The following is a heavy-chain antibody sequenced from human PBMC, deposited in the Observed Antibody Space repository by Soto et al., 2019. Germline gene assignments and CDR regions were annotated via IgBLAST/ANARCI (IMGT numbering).Heavy chain of an antibody. CDR3: ARQIYDSDTGPNFQYYFDS. Sequence: GESVKISCXGSGYSFAGYWITWVRQKPGKGLEWMGRIDPSDSQTYYSPSFRGHVTISVTKSITTVFLQWSSLRASDTAMYYCARQIYDSDTGPNFQYYFDSWGQGTPVTVSS. CDR2: IDPSDSQT. V-gene: IGHV5-10-1*01. CDR1: GYSFAGYW. D-gene: IGHD3-22*01. J-gene: IGHJ4*02.